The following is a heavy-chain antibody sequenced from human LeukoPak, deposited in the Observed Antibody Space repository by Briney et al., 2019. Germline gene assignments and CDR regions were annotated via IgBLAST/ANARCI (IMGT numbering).Heavy chain of an antibody. CDR3: VKDNPLDY. D-gene: IGHD1-14*01. Sequence: GGSLRLSCGASGFTFSNYGMLWVRQAPGKGLEWVAFIRYDGNNKLYADSMKGRFTISRDNSKNTLYLHINSLRAEDTAVYYCVKDNPLDYWGPGTLVIVSS. J-gene: IGHJ4*02. CDR2: IRYDGNNK. V-gene: IGHV3-30*02. CDR1: GFTFSNYG.